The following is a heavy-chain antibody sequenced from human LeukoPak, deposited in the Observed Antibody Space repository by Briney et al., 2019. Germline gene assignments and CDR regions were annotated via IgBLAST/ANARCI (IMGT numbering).Heavy chain of an antibody. D-gene: IGHD6-13*01. CDR3: ARDSHSSSWYSEFDY. V-gene: IGHV3-21*01. J-gene: IGHJ4*02. CDR1: GFTFSRFW. Sequence: PGGSLRLSCAASGFTFSRFWMNWVRQAPGKGLEWVSSINILSNYIYYADSVKGRFTISRDNAKNSLYLQMNSLRAEDTAVYYCARDSHSSSWYSEFDYWGQGTLVTVSS. CDR2: INILSNYI.